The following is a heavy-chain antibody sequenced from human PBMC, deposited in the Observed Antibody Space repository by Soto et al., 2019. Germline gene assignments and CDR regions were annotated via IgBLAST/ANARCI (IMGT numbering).Heavy chain of an antibody. D-gene: IGHD2-21*02. CDR2: IVPMLDVA. CDR3: AREILPPYCGSDCYPYFDY. Sequence: GASVKVSCKASGGTFKSYTITWVRQAPGQGLEWMGRIVPMLDVADYGQKFQGRVTITADKSTSTAFMELTGLRSEDTAVYYCAREILPPYCGSDCYPYFDYWGQGTLVTVSS. J-gene: IGHJ4*02. CDR1: GGTFKSYT. V-gene: IGHV1-69*04.